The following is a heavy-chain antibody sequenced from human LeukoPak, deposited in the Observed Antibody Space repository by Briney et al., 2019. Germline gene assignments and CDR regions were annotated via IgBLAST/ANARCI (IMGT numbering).Heavy chain of an antibody. V-gene: IGHV3-21*01. CDR3: ARSDSSGLNGNFDY. CDR2: ISSSSSYI. CDR1: GFTFSSYS. Sequence: PGGSLRLSCAASGFTFSSYSMNWVRQAPGKGLEWVSSISSSSSYIYYADSVKGRFTISRDNAKNSLYLQMNSLRAEDTAVYYCARSDSSGLNGNFDYWGQGTLVTVSS. D-gene: IGHD3-22*01. J-gene: IGHJ4*02.